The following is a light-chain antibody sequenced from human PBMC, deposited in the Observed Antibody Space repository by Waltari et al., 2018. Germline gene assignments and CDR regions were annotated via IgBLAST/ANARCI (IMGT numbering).Light chain of an antibody. J-gene: IGKJ1*01. CDR1: QSVSSN. CDR2: GAS. V-gene: IGKV3-15*01. CDR3: QQYNNWPGT. Sequence: EIVMTQSPATLSVSPGERATLSCRASQSVSSNLAWYQQIPGQAPRLLIYGASTRATGIPARFTGSGSGPEFTLTISSMQSEDFEVYYCQQYNNWPGTFGQGTKVEIK.